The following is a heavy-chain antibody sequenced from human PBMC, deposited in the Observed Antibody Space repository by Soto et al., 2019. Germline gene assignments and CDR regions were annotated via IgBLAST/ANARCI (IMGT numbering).Heavy chain of an antibody. J-gene: IGHJ4*02. Sequence: QVQLVQSGAEVKKPGASVKVSCKASGYTFTSYGISWVRQAPGQGLEWMGWISAYNGNTNYAHKLQGRVTMTTDTSTSTAYMELRSLRSDDTAVYYCARSDIVVVVAAPDRDYWGQGTLVTVSS. D-gene: IGHD2-15*01. CDR1: GYTFTSYG. CDR3: ARSDIVVVVAAPDRDY. CDR2: ISAYNGNT. V-gene: IGHV1-18*01.